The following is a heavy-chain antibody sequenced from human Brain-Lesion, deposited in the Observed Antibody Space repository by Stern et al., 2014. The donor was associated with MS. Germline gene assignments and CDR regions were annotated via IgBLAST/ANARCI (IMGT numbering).Heavy chain of an antibody. CDR1: GDSMSSYY. V-gene: IGHV4-59*01. CDR3: ARLSSGWYAY. CDR2: IYYTGST. J-gene: IGHJ4*02. D-gene: IGHD6-19*01. Sequence: QLQLQESGPGLVKPSETLSLTCTVSGDSMSSYYWSWIRQPPGKGLEWIGSIYYTGSTDHNPSLKSRVTISVDTSKNQFSLRLTSVTAADTAVYYCARLSSGWYAYWGQGTLVTVSS.